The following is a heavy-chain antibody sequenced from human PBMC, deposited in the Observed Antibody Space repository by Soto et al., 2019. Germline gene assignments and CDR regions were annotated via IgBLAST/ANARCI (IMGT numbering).Heavy chain of an antibody. Sequence: SVKVSCKASGGTFSSYTISWVRQAPGQGLEWMGRIIPILGIANYAQKFQGRVTITADKSTSTAYMELSSLRSEDTAVYYCARGSGYCSSTSCYDYYWGQGTLVTVSS. D-gene: IGHD2-2*01. CDR2: IIPILGIA. CDR3: ARGSGYCSSTSCYDYY. V-gene: IGHV1-69*02. J-gene: IGHJ4*02. CDR1: GGTFSSYT.